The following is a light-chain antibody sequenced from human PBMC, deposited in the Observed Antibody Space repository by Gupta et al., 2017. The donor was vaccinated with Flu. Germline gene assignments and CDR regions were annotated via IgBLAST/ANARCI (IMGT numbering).Light chain of an antibody. J-gene: IGKJ3*01. CDR3: QQDYSTSLT. Sequence: DIVMTQSPDSLAVSLGERATINCKSSQSILYSSNNKNYLAWYQQKPGQPPKLLIYWASTRESGVPDRFSGSGSGTDFTLTISSLQAEDVAVYYCQQDYSTSLTLGHGTKVDI. CDR1: QSILYSSNNKNY. V-gene: IGKV4-1*01. CDR2: WAS.